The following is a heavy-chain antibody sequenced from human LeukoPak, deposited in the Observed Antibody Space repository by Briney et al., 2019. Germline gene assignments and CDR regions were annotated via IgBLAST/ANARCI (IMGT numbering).Heavy chain of an antibody. J-gene: IGHJ4*02. Sequence: TGGSLRLSCAASGFTFSKCWMSWVRQAPGKGLEWVANIKQDGSEKYYVDSVKGRFTISRDNAKNSLYLQMNSLRAEDTAVYYCARDKEDYDSSGYYSDFDYWGQGTLVTVSS. CDR2: IKQDGSEK. D-gene: IGHD3-22*01. CDR1: GFTFSKCW. CDR3: ARDKEDYDSSGYYSDFDY. V-gene: IGHV3-7*01.